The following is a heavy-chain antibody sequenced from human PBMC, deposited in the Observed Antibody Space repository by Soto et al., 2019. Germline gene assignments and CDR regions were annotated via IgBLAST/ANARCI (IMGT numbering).Heavy chain of an antibody. J-gene: IGHJ4*02. CDR1: GYTFTSYG. CDR3: ARDRHYDFWSGYRFDY. CDR2: ISAYNGNT. Sequence: QVQLVQSGAEVKKPGASVKVSCKASGYTFTSYGISWVRQAPGQGLEWMGWISAYNGNTNYAQKLQGRVTMTIDTSTSTAYMELRSLRSDDTAVYYCARDRHYDFWSGYRFDYWGQGTLVTVSS. V-gene: IGHV1-18*01. D-gene: IGHD3-3*01.